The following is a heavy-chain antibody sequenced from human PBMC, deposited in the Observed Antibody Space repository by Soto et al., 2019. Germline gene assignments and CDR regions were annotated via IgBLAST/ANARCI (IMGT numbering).Heavy chain of an antibody. J-gene: IGHJ4*02. CDR2: ISGSGGST. D-gene: IGHD3-10*01. V-gene: IGHV3-23*01. CDR1: GFTFISYA. CDR3: AGVTMVRGVPGGLDY. Sequence: ERSRRLSCASSGFTFISYAMSSVSQAPGKGLEWGSAISGSGGSTYYAASVKGRFTIARDNSKNTLYLQMNSLRAEDTAVYYCAGVTMVRGVPGGLDYWGQGTLVTVSS.